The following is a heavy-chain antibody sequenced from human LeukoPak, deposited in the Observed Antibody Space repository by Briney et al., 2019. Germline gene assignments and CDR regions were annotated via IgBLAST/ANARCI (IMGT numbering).Heavy chain of an antibody. D-gene: IGHD3-3*01. Sequence: PGGSLRLSCAASGFTFSSYAMSWVRQAPGKGLEWVSAISGSGGSTYYTDSVKGRFTISRDNSKNTLYLQMNSLRAEDTAVYYCAKDPPRRDFWSGHNWFDPWGQGTLVTVPS. J-gene: IGHJ5*02. V-gene: IGHV3-23*01. CDR3: AKDPPRRDFWSGHNWFDP. CDR1: GFTFSSYA. CDR2: ISGSGGST.